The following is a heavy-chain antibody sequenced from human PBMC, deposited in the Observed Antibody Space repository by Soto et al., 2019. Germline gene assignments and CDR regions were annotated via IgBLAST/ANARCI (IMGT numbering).Heavy chain of an antibody. V-gene: IGHV3-53*02. CDR1: GFTVSSNY. J-gene: IGHJ4*02. CDR2: IYSDGTT. CDR3: ASLSN. D-gene: IGHD6-6*01. Sequence: EVQLVETGGGLIQPGGSLRLSCAASGFTVSSNYMNWVRQAPGKGLEWLSIIYSDGTTYYADSVKGRFTISRDNFKNTLYLQMNNLRAEDTAVYYCASLSNCGQGTLVTVSS.